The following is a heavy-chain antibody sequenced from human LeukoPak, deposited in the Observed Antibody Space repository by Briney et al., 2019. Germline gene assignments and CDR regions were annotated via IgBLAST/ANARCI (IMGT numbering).Heavy chain of an antibody. Sequence: GGSLRLSCAASGFTFSSYWMSWVRQAPGKGLEWVANIKQDGSEKYYVDSVKGRFTISRDNAKNSLYLQMNSLRAEDTAVYYRARDQAPKRGYSGYDSNYYYYYYMDVWGKGTTVTVSS. D-gene: IGHD5-12*01. V-gene: IGHV3-7*01. CDR3: ARDQAPKRGYSGYDSNYYYYYYMDV. CDR2: IKQDGSEK. J-gene: IGHJ6*03. CDR1: GFTFSSYW.